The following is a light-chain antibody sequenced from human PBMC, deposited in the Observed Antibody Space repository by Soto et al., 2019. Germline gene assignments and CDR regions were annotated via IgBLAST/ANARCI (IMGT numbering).Light chain of an antibody. J-gene: IGKJ1*01. CDR1: QSVSSSY. CDR2: GAS. Sequence: EIVLTQSPGTLSLSPGERVTLSCRASQSVSSSYLAWYQQKPGQAPRLLLYGASRRATGIPDRFSGSGSGTDFTLTISRLEAEDFAVYYCQQHASSPRTFGQGTKVEIK. V-gene: IGKV3-20*01. CDR3: QQHASSPRT.